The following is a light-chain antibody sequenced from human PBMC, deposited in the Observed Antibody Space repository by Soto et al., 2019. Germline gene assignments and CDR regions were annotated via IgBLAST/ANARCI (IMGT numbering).Light chain of an antibody. J-gene: IGKJ5*01. Sequence: ETVMTQSPATLSVSPGERATLSCRASQSVSSDLAWYQQKPGQAPRLLIYDVSTRAAGIPARFSGSGSGTEFTLTISSLQSEDFALYYCQQYNNWPPITFGQGTRLEIK. CDR2: DVS. CDR1: QSVSSD. CDR3: QQYNNWPPIT. V-gene: IGKV3-15*01.